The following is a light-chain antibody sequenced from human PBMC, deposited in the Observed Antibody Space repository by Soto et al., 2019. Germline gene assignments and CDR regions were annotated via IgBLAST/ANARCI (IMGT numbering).Light chain of an antibody. J-gene: IGKJ4*01. CDR2: SAS. CDR1: QNVGID. V-gene: IGKV3-11*01. CDR3: QQRSNWPPT. Sequence: EIVLTQSPATLSLSPGERVTLSCRASQNVGIDLVWYQQKRGQAPRLLIYSASNRATGIPARFSGSGSGTDFTLTISSLEPEDFPAYYCQQRSNWPPTFGGGTKVEIK.